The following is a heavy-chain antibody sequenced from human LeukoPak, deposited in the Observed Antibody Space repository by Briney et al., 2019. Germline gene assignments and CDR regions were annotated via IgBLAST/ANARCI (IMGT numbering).Heavy chain of an antibody. J-gene: IGHJ6*03. CDR1: GDSVSSNSAA. CDR3: ARVGRAYGRNYYMDV. Sequence: SQTLSLTCAISGDSVSSNSAAWNWIRQSPSRGLEWLGRTYYRSKWYNDYAVSVKSRITINPDTSKNQFSLKLSSVTAADTAVYYCARVGRAYGRNYYMDVWGKGTTVTVSS. V-gene: IGHV6-1*01. D-gene: IGHD3/OR15-3a*01. CDR2: TYYRSKWYN.